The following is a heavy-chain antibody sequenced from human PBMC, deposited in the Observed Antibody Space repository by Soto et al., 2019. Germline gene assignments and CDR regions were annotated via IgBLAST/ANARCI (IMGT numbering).Heavy chain of an antibody. CDR3: ARDLPHCGGDCYSGPLDY. D-gene: IGHD2-21*02. V-gene: IGHV1-18*01. CDR1: GYTFTSYG. J-gene: IGHJ4*02. CDR2: ISAYNGNT. Sequence: ASVKVSCKASGYTFTSYGISWVRQAPGQGLEWMGWISAYNGNTNYAQKLQGRVTMTTDTSTSTAYMELRSLRSDDTAVYYCARDLPHCGGDCYSGPLDYRGQGTLVTVS.